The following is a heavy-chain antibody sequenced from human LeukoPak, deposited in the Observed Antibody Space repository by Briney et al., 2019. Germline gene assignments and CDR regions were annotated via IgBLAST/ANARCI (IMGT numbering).Heavy chain of an antibody. CDR3: ARDAGSDDTDNWFDP. D-gene: IGHD3-22*01. CDR2: IYYSGSA. Sequence: SETLSLTCTVSGGSISSYFWSWIRQPPGKGLEWIGYIYYSGSAYYNPSLKSRVTISVDTSKNQFSLKLTSVTAADTAVYYCARDAGSDDTDNWFDPWGQGTLVTVSS. V-gene: IGHV4-30-4*08. J-gene: IGHJ5*02. CDR1: GGSISSYF.